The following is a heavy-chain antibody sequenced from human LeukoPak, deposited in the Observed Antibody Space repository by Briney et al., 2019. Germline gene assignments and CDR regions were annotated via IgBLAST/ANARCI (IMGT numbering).Heavy chain of an antibody. D-gene: IGHD6-6*01. CDR1: GSTFSSYG. CDR2: ISYDGSNK. J-gene: IGHJ4*02. Sequence: GRSLRLSCAASGSTFSSYGMHWVRQAPGKGLEWVAVISYDGSNKYYADSVKGRFTISRDNSKNTLYLQMNSLRAEDTAVYYCAKFEYSSSATGWGQGTLVTVSS. V-gene: IGHV3-30*18. CDR3: AKFEYSSSATG.